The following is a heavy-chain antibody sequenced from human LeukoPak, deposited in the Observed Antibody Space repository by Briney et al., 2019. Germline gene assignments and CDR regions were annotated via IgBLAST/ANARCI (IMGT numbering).Heavy chain of an antibody. J-gene: IGHJ4*02. D-gene: IGHD3-9*01. Sequence: PSETLSLTCAVYGGSFSGYYWSWIRQPPGKGLEWIGEINHSGSTNYNPSLKSRVTISVDTSKNQFSLRLSSVTAADTAVYYCARGQVLRYFDWLLWNYPFDYWGQGTLVTVSS. CDR3: ARGQVLRYFDWLLWNYPFDY. CDR2: INHSGST. CDR1: GGSFSGYY. V-gene: IGHV4-34*01.